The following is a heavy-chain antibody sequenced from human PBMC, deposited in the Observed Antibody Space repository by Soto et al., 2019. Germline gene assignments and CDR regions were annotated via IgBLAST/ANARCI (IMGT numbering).Heavy chain of an antibody. CDR3: AREGINNFNEYYFDS. Sequence: GGSLRLSCAASGFTFSSYSMNWVRQAPGKGLEWVSSISGSGNYTHYADFLRGRFTISRDNAKTSLYLQMNSLRAEDTAVYYCAREGINNFNEYYFDSWGQGTVVTVSS. V-gene: IGHV3-21*01. D-gene: IGHD1-20*01. J-gene: IGHJ4*02. CDR1: GFTFSSYS. CDR2: ISGSGNYT.